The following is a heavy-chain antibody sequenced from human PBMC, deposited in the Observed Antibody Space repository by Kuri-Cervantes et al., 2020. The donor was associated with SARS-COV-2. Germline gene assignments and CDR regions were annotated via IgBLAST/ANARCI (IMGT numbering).Heavy chain of an antibody. Sequence: GGSLRLSCAASGFTFSNAWMSWVRQAPGKGLEWVGRIKSRTDGGTTDYAAPVKGRFTISRDDSKNTLYLQMNSLKTEDTAVYYCARDFGSYWSIAYYYYMDVWGKGTTVTVSS. D-gene: IGHD1-26*01. CDR3: ARDFGSYWSIAYYYYMDV. V-gene: IGHV3-15*01. J-gene: IGHJ6*03. CDR1: GFTFSNAW. CDR2: IKSRTDGGTT.